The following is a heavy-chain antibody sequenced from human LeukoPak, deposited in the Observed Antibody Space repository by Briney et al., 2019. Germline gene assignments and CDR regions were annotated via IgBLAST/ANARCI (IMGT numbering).Heavy chain of an antibody. D-gene: IGHD3-10*01. Sequence: SETLSLTCAVYGGSFSGYYWSWIRQPPGKGLEWIGEINHSGSTNYNPSLKSRVTISVDTSKNQFSLKLSSVTAADTAVYYCARGIYYYGSGSRDYYMDVWGKGTTVTVSS. CDR1: GGSFSGYY. V-gene: IGHV4-34*01. CDR2: INHSGST. CDR3: ARGIYYYGSGSRDYYMDV. J-gene: IGHJ6*03.